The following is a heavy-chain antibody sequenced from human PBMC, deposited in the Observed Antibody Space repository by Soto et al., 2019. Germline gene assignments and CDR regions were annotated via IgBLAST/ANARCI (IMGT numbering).Heavy chain of an antibody. D-gene: IGHD3-22*01. CDR1: GGTFSSYA. Sequence: ASAKVSCKASGGTFSSYAISWVRQAPGQGLEWMGGIIPSFGTANYAQKFQGRVTITADKSTSTAYMELSSLRSEDTAVYYCARGELWYTNYYDSSGYWPHYWGQGTLVTAPQ. J-gene: IGHJ4*02. V-gene: IGHV1-69*06. CDR3: ARGELWYTNYYDSSGYWPHY. CDR2: IIPSFGTA.